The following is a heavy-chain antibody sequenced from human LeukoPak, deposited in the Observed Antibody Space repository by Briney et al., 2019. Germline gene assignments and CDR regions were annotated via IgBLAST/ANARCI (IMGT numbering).Heavy chain of an antibody. V-gene: IGHV3-53*01. CDR2: IFSSGPT. CDR1: GFNVSNNY. CDR3: AISGLGFGAFRGLDF. Sequence: GGSLRLSCAASGFNVSNNYMNWVRQAPGKGLEWVSVIFSSGPTYYADSVKGRFTISRDTSKNALYLQMNSLRAEDTAVYYCAISGLGFGAFRGLDFWGQGTLVTVSS. D-gene: IGHD3-10*01. J-gene: IGHJ4*02.